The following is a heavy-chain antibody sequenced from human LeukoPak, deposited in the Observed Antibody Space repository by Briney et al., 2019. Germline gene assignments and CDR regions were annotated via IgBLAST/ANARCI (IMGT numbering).Heavy chain of an antibody. CDR2: INSDGSST. J-gene: IGHJ3*02. Sequence: GGSLRLSCAASGFTFSSYWMHWVRQAPGEGLVWVSRINSDGSSTSYADSVKGRFTISRDNAKNTLHLQMNSLRVEDTAVYYCAKHRIVVVPAAKADAFDIWGQGTMVTVSS. CDR3: AKHRIVVVPAAKADAFDI. D-gene: IGHD2-2*01. V-gene: IGHV3-74*01. CDR1: GFTFSSYW.